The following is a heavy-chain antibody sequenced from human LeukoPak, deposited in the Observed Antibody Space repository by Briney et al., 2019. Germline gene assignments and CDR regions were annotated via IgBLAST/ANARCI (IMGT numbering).Heavy chain of an antibody. CDR2: INHSGST. J-gene: IGHJ4*02. V-gene: IGHV4-34*01. CDR1: GGSFSGYY. CDR3: AREAMATMNLDY. Sequence: PSETQSLTCAVYGGSFSGYYWSWIRQPPGKGLEWIGEINHSGSTNYNPSLKSRVTISVDTSKNQFSLKLSSVTAADTAVYYCAREAMATMNLDYWGQGTLVTVSS. D-gene: IGHD5-24*01.